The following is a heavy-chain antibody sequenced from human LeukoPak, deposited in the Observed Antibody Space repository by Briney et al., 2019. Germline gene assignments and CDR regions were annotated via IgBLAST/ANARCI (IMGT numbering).Heavy chain of an antibody. CDR3: AKGVGYCSGGSCQQFDY. CDR2: ISGSGGST. V-gene: IGHV3-23*01. CDR1: AFTFSGYG. D-gene: IGHD2-15*01. Sequence: GGYLRLSCAAYAFTFSGYGMSWVRQAPGKVLKWVLAISGSGGSTYYADSVKGRITISRDNSKNTLYLHMNRPRAEDTAVYYCAKGVGYCSGGSCQQFDYWGQGTLVTVSS. J-gene: IGHJ4*02.